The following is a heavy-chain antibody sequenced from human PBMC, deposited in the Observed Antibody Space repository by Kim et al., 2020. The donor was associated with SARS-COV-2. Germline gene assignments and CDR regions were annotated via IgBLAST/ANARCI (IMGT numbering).Heavy chain of an antibody. Sequence: ASVKVSCKASGYTFTSYGISWVRQAPGQGLEWMGWISAYNGNTNYAQKLQGRVTMTTDTSTSTAYMELRSLRSDDTAVYYCARFPEVVITTLFDYWGQGTLVTVSS. CDR1: GYTFTSYG. V-gene: IGHV1-18*01. D-gene: IGHD3-22*01. CDR2: ISAYNGNT. J-gene: IGHJ4*02. CDR3: ARFPEVVITTLFDY.